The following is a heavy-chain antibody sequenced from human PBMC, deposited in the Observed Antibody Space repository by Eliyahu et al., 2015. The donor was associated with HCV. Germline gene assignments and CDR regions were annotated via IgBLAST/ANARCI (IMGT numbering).Heavy chain of an antibody. CDR1: GYTFTSYG. D-gene: IGHD3-10*01. V-gene: IGHV1-18*01. J-gene: IGHJ4*02. CDR3: ARDLGSTYYYGSGSQN. Sequence: QVQLVQSGAEVKKPGASVKVSCKASGYTFTSYGISWVRQAPGQGVGGMGWVRGFHGNTNYAQKLQGRVTMTTDTSTSTAYMELRSLRSDDTTVYYCARDLGSTYYYGSGSQNWGQGTLVTVSS. CDR2: VRGFHGNT.